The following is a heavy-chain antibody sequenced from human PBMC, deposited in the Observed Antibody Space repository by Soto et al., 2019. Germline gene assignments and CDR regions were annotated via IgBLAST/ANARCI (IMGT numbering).Heavy chain of an antibody. J-gene: IGHJ4*02. D-gene: IGHD6-19*01. Sequence: QVQLVQSGAEVKKPGASVKASCKASGYTLSSYYMHWVRQAPGQGLEWMGIINTSGGSTTYAQKFPGRVTMTRDTSTSTVYMELSSLTSEDTAVYYCARASVSGRRFDYWGEGTLVTVSS. CDR2: INTSGGST. CDR1: GYTLSSYY. V-gene: IGHV1-46*03. CDR3: ARASVSGRRFDY.